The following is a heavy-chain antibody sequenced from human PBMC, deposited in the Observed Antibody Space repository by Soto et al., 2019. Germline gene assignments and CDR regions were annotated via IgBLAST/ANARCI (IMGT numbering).Heavy chain of an antibody. D-gene: IGHD3-10*01. J-gene: IGHJ6*02. Sequence: SLKVSCKASVGTFSSNASSWGRQAPGQGLEWMGGIIPIFGTANYAQKFQGRVTITADESTSTAYMELSSLRSEDTAVYYCARDKAGRRFGELLGGMDVWGQGTTVTVSS. CDR3: ARDKAGRRFGELLGGMDV. CDR2: IIPIFGTA. CDR1: VGTFSSNA. V-gene: IGHV1-69*13.